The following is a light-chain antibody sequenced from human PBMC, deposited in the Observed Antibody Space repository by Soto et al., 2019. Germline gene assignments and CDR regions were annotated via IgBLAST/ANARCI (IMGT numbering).Light chain of an antibody. CDR2: GAS. CDR1: QSVSSSY. CDR3: QQYGRSPPIT. Sequence: EIVLTQSPGTLSLSPGERATLSCRASQSVSSSYLAWYQQKPGQAPRLLIYGASSRATGIPDRFSGSGSGTDFTLSISRLEPEDSAVYYCQQYGRSPPITFGQGTRLEI. J-gene: IGKJ5*01. V-gene: IGKV3-20*01.